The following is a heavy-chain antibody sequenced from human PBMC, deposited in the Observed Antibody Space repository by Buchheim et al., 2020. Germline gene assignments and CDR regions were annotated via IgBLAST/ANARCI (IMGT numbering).Heavy chain of an antibody. Sequence: QVQLVQSGAEVKKPGASVKVSCKASGYTFTSYYIHWVRQAPGQDLEWMGIISPSGGSTTYAQKFQGRATMTRDTSTSTDYMELSSLRSEDTAVYYCARDLGYSSSWHARDYWGQGTL. CDR1: GYTFTSYY. V-gene: IGHV1-46*03. D-gene: IGHD6-13*01. CDR3: ARDLGYSSSWHARDY. CDR2: ISPSGGST. J-gene: IGHJ4*02.